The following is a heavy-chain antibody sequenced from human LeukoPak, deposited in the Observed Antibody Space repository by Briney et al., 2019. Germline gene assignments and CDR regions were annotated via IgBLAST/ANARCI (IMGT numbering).Heavy chain of an antibody. CDR3: ARIAYPFPFFDY. CDR2: IYTSGST. J-gene: IGHJ4*02. D-gene: IGHD2-21*01. CDR1: GGSLSSYY. V-gene: IGHV4-4*07. Sequence: SETLSLTCTVSGGSLSSYYWSWIRQPAGKGLEWIGRIYTSGSTNYNPSLASRVTMSVDTSKNQFSLKLSSVTAADTAVYYCARIAYPFPFFDYWGQGTLVTVSS.